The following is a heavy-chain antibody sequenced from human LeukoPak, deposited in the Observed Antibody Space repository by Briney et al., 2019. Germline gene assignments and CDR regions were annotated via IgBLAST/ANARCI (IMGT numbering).Heavy chain of an antibody. J-gene: IGHJ4*02. Sequence: ASVKVSCKASGYTFTGYYVHWVRQAPGQGLEWLGRINPNSGDTNYAQKFQGRVTMTRDTSISTAYMELSRLRSDDTAVYYCARDYCGGDCFPDYWGQGTLVTVSS. CDR2: INPNSGDT. CDR3: ARDYCGGDCFPDY. CDR1: GYTFTGYY. V-gene: IGHV1-2*06. D-gene: IGHD2-21*02.